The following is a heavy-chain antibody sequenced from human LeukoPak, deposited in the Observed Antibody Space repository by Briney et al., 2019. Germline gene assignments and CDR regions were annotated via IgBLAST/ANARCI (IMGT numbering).Heavy chain of an antibody. CDR1: GGTFSTYA. CDR3: ARTSPARNDVSYYYYYMDV. CDR2: IIPMFGTA. D-gene: IGHD1-1*01. V-gene: IGHV1-69*06. Sequence: SVKVSCKTSGGTFSTYAITWVRQTPGQGLEWMGGIIPMFGTANYAQKFQDRVTITADKSTSTAYMELSSLRSEDTAVYYCARTSPARNDVSYYYYYMDVWGKGTTVTVSS. J-gene: IGHJ6*03.